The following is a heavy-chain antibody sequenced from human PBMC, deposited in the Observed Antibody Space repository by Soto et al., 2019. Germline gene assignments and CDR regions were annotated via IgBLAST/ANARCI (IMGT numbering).Heavy chain of an antibody. CDR1: GFTFSANA. CDR3: SRDKLKGAPDYLDS. D-gene: IGHD1-26*01. J-gene: IGHJ4*02. Sequence: QEQLVESGGDVVQPGRSLTLSCAASGFTFSANAMHWVRQAPGKGLEWVAVIAYDGTIKIYRDSVKGRFTISRDDSKSTLYLQMNSLRPEDTAVYYCSRDKLKGAPDYLDSWGQGTLVTVSS. CDR2: IAYDGTIK. V-gene: IGHV3-30*14.